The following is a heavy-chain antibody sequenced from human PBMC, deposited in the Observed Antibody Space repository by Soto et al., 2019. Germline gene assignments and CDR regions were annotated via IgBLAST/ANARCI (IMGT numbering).Heavy chain of an antibody. CDR1: ACASILYG. J-gene: IGHJ4*02. CDR3: ARGGRSSGYIIY. V-gene: IGHV1-18*01. D-gene: IGHD5-12*01. Sequence: ASAKVSCKASACASILYGITLVRHAPQQGLEWMGWISAHNGETKFARKFQERVTMTTDTSSSTVFMDLRTLTSDDPAVYYWARGGRSSGYIIYWGQGTLVTVSS. CDR2: ISAHNGET.